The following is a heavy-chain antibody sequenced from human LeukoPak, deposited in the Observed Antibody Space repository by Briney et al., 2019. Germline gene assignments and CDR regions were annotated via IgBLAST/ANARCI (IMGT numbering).Heavy chain of an antibody. CDR1: GGSISRSSSY. CDR3: ARNRYYDFWSGYFLDAFDI. D-gene: IGHD3-3*01. CDR2: IYYVGSA. V-gene: IGHV4-39*07. Sequence: SETLSLTCTVSGGSISRSSSYWGWIRQPPGKGLEWIGSIYYVGSAYYNPSLKSLVTVSVDTSKNQFSLKLSSVTAADTAVYYCARNRYYDFWSGYFLDAFDIWGQGTMVTVSS. J-gene: IGHJ3*02.